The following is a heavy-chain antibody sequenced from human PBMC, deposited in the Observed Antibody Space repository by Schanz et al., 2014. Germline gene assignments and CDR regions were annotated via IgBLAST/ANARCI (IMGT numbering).Heavy chain of an antibody. CDR3: ARENTAVAGMPRVMDV. J-gene: IGHJ6*02. D-gene: IGHD6-19*01. CDR2: VSPYSGDT. Sequence: QVLLVQSGAEVKKPGASVKVSCKASGYRFIGYYVHWVRQAPGQGLEWMGRVSPYSGDTNYAQMLQGRGTMTTDTSISTAYMELSRLTSDDTAVFFCARENTAVAGMPRVMDVWGQGTTVTVTS. CDR1: GYRFIGYY. V-gene: IGHV1-2*06.